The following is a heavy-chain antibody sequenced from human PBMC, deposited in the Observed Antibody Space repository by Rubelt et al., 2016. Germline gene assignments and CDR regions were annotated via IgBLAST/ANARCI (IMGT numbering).Heavy chain of an antibody. J-gene: IGHJ4*02. D-gene: IGHD6-19*01. CDR2: IYYSGGT. V-gene: IGHV4-39*07. CDR1: GGSISSSSYY. CDR3: ARGLAVAGTGFDY. Sequence: QLQLQESGPGLVKPSETLSLTCTVSGGSISSSSYYWGWIRQPPGKGLEWIGSIYYSGGTYYNPSPKSRVTISVDTSKNQFSLKLSSVTAADTAVYYCARGLAVAGTGFDYWGQGTLVTVSS.